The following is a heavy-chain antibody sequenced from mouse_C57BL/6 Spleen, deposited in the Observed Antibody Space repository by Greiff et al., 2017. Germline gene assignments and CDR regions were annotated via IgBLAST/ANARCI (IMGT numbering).Heavy chain of an antibody. CDR1: GYTFTEYT. V-gene: IGHV1-62-2*01. Sequence: QVQLKQSGAELVKPGASVKLSCKASGYTFTEYTIHWVKQRSGQGLEWIGWFYPGSGSIKYNEKFKDKATLTADKSSSTVYLERSRLTSEDSAVYYGARHGVGSYYWYFDVWGTGTTVTVSS. J-gene: IGHJ1*03. CDR3: ARHGVGSYYWYFDV. D-gene: IGHD2-14*01. CDR2: FYPGSGSI.